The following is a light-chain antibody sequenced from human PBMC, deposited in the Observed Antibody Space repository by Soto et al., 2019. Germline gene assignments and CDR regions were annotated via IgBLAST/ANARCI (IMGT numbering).Light chain of an antibody. J-gene: IGKJ1*01. CDR1: QSLVQGDGNTY. V-gene: IGKV2-24*01. Sequence: VLTQTPLSSPVTLGQPASISCRSSQSLVQGDGNTYLNWFHQRPGQPPRLLIYRVSNRFSGVPDRFSGSGAGTDFTLRISRVETEDVGVYYCMQSKQWRTFGQGTKVEI. CDR3: MQSKQWRT. CDR2: RVS.